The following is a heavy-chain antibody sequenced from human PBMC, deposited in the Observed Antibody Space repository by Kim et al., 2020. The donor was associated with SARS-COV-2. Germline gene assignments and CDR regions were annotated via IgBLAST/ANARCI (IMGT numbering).Heavy chain of an antibody. CDR1: GYTFTNYA. CDR2: INAGGGKT. CDR3: ATGGAVFSSLGWLSYYFNY. V-gene: IGHV1-3*01. Sequence: ASVKVSCKASGYTFTNYAMHWVRQAPGKGLEWMGWINAGGGKTKYAQKFQGRLIITRDTSTNTAYMELSSLRSEDTAVYYCATGGAVFSSLGWLSYYFNY. D-gene: IGHD3-16*02. J-gene: IGHJ4*01.